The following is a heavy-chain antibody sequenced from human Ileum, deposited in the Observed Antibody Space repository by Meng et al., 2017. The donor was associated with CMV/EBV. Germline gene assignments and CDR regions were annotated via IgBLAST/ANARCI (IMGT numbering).Heavy chain of an antibody. V-gene: IGHV3-23*01. CDR3: AKDCWFDP. Sequence: SCAASGFTFSSYAMSWVRQAPGKGLEWVTATSGSGVSTYYADSVRGRFTISRDNSKNTLYLQMNGLRAEDTAVYYCAKDCWFDPWGQGTLVTVSS. J-gene: IGHJ5*02. CDR2: TSGSGVST. CDR1: GFTFSSYA.